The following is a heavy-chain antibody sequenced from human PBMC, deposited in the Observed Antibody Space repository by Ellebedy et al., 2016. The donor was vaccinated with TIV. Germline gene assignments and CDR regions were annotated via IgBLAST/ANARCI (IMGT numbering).Heavy chain of an antibody. CDR3: ARDSSPSLEDLNIYYDAFDI. V-gene: IGHV3-7*01. D-gene: IGHD3-10*01. CDR1: GFPPSNYW. Sequence: PGGSLRLSCVASGFPPSNYWMTWVRQAPGKGLEWVANINRDESQKYYGDAVKGRFTISRDNAKNSVYLQMSSLRAEDTAVYYCARDSSPSLEDLNIYYDAFDIWGQGSRVTVSA. CDR2: INRDESQK. J-gene: IGHJ3*02.